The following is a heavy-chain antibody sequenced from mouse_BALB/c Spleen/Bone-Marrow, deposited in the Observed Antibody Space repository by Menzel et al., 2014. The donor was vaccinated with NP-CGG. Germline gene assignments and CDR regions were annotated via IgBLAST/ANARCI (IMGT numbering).Heavy chain of an antibody. CDR1: GYTFTSYW. D-gene: IGHD2-4*01. CDR3: ARPITTGIQAWFAY. Sequence: QVQLKESGAELAKPGASVKMSCKASGYTFTSYWMHWVKQRPGQGLEWIGNINPSSGYTEYNQKFKDKATLTADKSSSTDYMQLSILTSEDSAVYYCARPITTGIQAWFAYWGQGILVTVSA. CDR2: INPSSGYT. V-gene: IGHV1-7*01. J-gene: IGHJ3*01.